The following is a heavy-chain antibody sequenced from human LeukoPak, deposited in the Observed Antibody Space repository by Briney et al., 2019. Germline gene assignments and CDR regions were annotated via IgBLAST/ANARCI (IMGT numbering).Heavy chain of an antibody. V-gene: IGHV4-34*01. CDR3: ARASAYSSSSGVNY. CDR2: INHSGST. J-gene: IGHJ4*02. Sequence: SETLSLACAVYGGSFGGYYWTWIRQPPGKGLERIGEINHSGSTNYNASLKSRVTISVDTSKNQFSLRLSSVTAADTAVYYCARASAYSSSSGVNYWDQGTLVTVSS. CDR1: GGSFGGYY. D-gene: IGHD6-6*01.